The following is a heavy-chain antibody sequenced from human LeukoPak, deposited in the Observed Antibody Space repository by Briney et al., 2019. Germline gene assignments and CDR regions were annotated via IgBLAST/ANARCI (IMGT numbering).Heavy chain of an antibody. J-gene: IGHJ3*02. CDR2: IYSGGNT. D-gene: IGHD6-13*01. V-gene: IGHV3-53*01. CDR3: ARDQDGYDAFDI. CDR1: GFTFSSYA. Sequence: GGSLRLSCAASGFTFSSYAMSWVRQAPGKGLEWVSVIYSGGNTYYADSVKGRFTISRDNSKNTLYLQMNSLRAEDTAVYYCARDQDGYDAFDIWGQGTMVTVSS.